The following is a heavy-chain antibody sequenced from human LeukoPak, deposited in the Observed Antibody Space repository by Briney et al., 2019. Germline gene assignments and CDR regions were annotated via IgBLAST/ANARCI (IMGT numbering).Heavy chain of an antibody. J-gene: IGHJ3*02. V-gene: IGHV3-66*01. CDR3: ARERGPAFDI. CDR2: IYSGGST. Sequence: PGGSLRLSCAASGFTFSSYAMSWVRQAPGKGLEWVSVIYSGGSTYYADSVKGRFTISRDNSKNTLYLQMNSLRAEDTAVYYCARERGPAFDIWGQGTMVTVSS. CDR1: GFTFSSYA.